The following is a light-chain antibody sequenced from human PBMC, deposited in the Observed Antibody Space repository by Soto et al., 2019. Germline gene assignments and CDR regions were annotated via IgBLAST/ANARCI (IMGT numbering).Light chain of an antibody. CDR3: SSYAGSNNLV. J-gene: IGLJ2*01. Sequence: QSVLTQPPSASGSPGQSVTISCTGTGSDVGGYNYVSWYQQHPGKAPKLMIYEVSKRPSGVPDLFSGSKSGNTASLTVSGLQAEDEADYYCSSYAGSNNLVFGGGTKLTVL. V-gene: IGLV2-8*01. CDR1: GSDVGGYNY. CDR2: EVS.